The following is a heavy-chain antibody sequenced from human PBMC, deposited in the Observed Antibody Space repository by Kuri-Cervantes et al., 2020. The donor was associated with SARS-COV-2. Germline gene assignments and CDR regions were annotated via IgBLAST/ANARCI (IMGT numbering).Heavy chain of an antibody. Sequence: WVRQAPGKGLEWIGSIYYSGNTYYNPSLKSRVTISVDTSKNQFSLKLSSVTAADTAVYYCARGLQVGAPDYWGQGTLVTVSS. J-gene: IGHJ4*02. D-gene: IGHD1-26*01. CDR2: IYYSGNT. V-gene: IGHV4-39*01. CDR3: ARGLQVGAPDY.